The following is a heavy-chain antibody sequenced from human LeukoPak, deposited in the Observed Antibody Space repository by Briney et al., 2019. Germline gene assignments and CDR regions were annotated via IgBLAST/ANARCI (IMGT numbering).Heavy chain of an antibody. Sequence: GGSLRLSCAASGFTFSSCAMHWVRQAPGKGLEYVSAISSNGGSTYYANSVKGRFTISRDNSKNTLYLQMGSLRAEDIAVYYCATSQYYYDSSGSLDYWGQGTLVTVSS. CDR3: ATSQYYYDSSGSLDY. J-gene: IGHJ4*02. CDR2: ISSNGGST. V-gene: IGHV3-64*01. D-gene: IGHD3-22*01. CDR1: GFTFSSCA.